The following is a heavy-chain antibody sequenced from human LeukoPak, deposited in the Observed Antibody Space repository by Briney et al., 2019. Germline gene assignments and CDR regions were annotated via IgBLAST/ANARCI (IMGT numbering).Heavy chain of an antibody. D-gene: IGHD6-19*01. J-gene: IGHJ5*02. CDR1: GFTVSSYS. V-gene: IGHV3-21*01. CDR2: ISSSSSYI. Sequence: PGGALRLSCAASGFTVSSYSMNWVRQAPGKGLEWGSSISSSSSYIYYADSVKGRFTISRDNAKNSLYLQMNSLRAEDTAVYYCARVNRVAGTGNWFDPWGQGTLVTVSS. CDR3: ARVNRVAGTGNWFDP.